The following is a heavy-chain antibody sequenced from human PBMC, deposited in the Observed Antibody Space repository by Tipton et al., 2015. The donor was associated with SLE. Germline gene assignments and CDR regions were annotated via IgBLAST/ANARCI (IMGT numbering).Heavy chain of an antibody. Sequence: SLRLSCVASGFTLSSYWMHWVRQAPGKGLVWVSRINSDGTSISYADSVKGRFIISRDSAKNTLYLQMNSLRLDDTAVYYCAKDDDYSRGAPFDVWGQGTMVTVSS. CDR3: AKDDDYSRGAPFDV. J-gene: IGHJ3*01. CDR2: INSDGTSI. CDR1: GFTLSSYW. D-gene: IGHD4-11*01. V-gene: IGHV3-74*01.